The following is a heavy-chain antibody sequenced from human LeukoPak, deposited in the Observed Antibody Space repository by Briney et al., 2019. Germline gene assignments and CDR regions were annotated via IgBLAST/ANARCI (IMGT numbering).Heavy chain of an antibody. D-gene: IGHD3-3*01. CDR1: GFTFSTFA. CDR3: ARELDDAFDI. Sequence: GGSLRLSCAASGFTFSTFAMIWVRQPPGKGLEWVSSIFPSGGEIHYADSVKGRFTISRDNAKNSLYLQMNSLRAEDTALYYCARELDDAFDIWGQGTMVTVSS. J-gene: IGHJ3*02. CDR2: IFPSGGEI. V-gene: IGHV3-21*01.